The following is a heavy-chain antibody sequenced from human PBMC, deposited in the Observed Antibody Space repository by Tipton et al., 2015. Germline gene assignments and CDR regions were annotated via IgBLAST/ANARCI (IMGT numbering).Heavy chain of an antibody. J-gene: IGHJ5*02. CDR1: HDSIRNKY. V-gene: IGHV4-4*07. CDR2: IYGGGSV. CDR3: ARDVVPNWFEP. Sequence: GLVKPSETLSLACSVSHDSIRNKYWSWIRQPAGKGLEWIGRIYGGGSVDYNLSLKGRVTMSVDTSKNEFSLSLTSVSAADTATYYCARDVVPNWFEPWGQGTLVTVSS.